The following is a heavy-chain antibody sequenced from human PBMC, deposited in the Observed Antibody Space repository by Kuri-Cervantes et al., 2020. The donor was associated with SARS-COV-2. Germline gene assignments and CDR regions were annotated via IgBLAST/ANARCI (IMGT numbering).Heavy chain of an antibody. CDR1: GYTFTSYG. CDR2: ISAYNGNT. J-gene: IGHJ4*02. CDR3: GRIAMAGPFDY. Sequence: ASVKVSCRASGYTFTSYGISWVRQAPGQGLEWMGWISAYNGNTNYAQKLQGRVTMTRDTSTSTVYMELRSLRSEDTAVYHCGRIAMAGPFDYWGQGTLVTVSS. V-gene: IGHV1-18*01. D-gene: IGHD6-19*01.